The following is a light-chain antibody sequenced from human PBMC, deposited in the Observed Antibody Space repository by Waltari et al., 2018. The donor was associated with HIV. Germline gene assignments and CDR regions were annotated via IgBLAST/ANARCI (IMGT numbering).Light chain of an antibody. V-gene: IGLV2-8*01. CDR1: SSDIGAYDF. Sequence: QSALTQPPSASGSLGQSVTISCTGSSSDIGAYDFVSWFQQHPHRAPTLLLYEVTRRPSTVSDRFSGSRSGNTAFLTVAGLQPDDEATYFCSSYGDSLKVLFGGGTNVTVL. J-gene: IGLJ2*01. CDR3: SSYGDSLKVL. CDR2: EVT.